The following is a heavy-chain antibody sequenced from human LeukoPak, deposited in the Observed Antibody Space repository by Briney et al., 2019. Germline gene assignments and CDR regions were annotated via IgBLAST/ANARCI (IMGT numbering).Heavy chain of an antibody. J-gene: IGHJ6*03. CDR3: ARVGGLPAAKTRAPYYYYYYMDV. V-gene: IGHV1-69*05. CDR1: GGTFSSYA. D-gene: IGHD2-2*01. CDR2: IIPIFGTA. Sequence: SVKVSCKASGGTFSSYAISWVRQAPGQGLEWMGGIIPIFGTANYAQKFQGRVTITTDESTSTAYMELSSLRSEDTAVYYCARVGGLPAAKTRAPYYYYYYMDVWGKGTTVTVSS.